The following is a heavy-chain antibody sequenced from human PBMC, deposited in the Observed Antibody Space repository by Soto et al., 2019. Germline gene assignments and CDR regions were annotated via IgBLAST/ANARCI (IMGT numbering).Heavy chain of an antibody. J-gene: IGHJ3*02. D-gene: IGHD6-19*01. Sequence: GGSLRLSCAASGFPFSSYGIQWVRQAPGKGLEWVAVISYDGSHKYYADSMKGRFTISRDNSKNTVYLQMNSLRAEDTAVYYCARGRSGWYGYEGFDIWGQGTMVTVSS. V-gene: IGHV3-30*03. CDR3: ARGRSGWYGYEGFDI. CDR1: GFPFSSYG. CDR2: ISYDGSHK.